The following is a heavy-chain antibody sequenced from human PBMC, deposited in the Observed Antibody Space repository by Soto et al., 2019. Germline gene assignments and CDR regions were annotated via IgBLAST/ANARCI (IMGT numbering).Heavy chain of an antibody. J-gene: IGHJ3*01. CDR2: IYWDDDT. V-gene: IGHV2-5*02. CDR3: AHAFGGTSWPNDAFDV. CDR1: GFSFSADGVG. Sequence: HITLKESGPTLVKPTQTLTLTCIFSGFSFSADGVGVGWIRQPPGKTLEWLALIYWDDDTRYRPSLKSRLTITKXSXKXXVVLPMTTMAPLDTATYYCAHAFGGTSWPNDAFDVWGQGTVVTVSS. D-gene: IGHD3-16*01.